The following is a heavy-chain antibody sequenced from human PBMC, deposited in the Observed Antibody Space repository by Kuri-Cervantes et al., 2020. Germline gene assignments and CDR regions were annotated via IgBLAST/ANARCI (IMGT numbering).Heavy chain of an antibody. CDR3: ARVPNYYDHSGRFDY. J-gene: IGHJ4*02. D-gene: IGHD3-22*01. CDR1: GRSFNTYY. Sequence: ESLKISCAVYGRSFNTYYWSWIRQSPGRGLEWIGEINHSGSTNYNPSLKSRVTVSVDTSKNQFSLKVYSVTAADTAVYYCARVPNYYDHSGRFDYWGQGTLVTVSS. CDR2: INHSGST. V-gene: IGHV4-34*01.